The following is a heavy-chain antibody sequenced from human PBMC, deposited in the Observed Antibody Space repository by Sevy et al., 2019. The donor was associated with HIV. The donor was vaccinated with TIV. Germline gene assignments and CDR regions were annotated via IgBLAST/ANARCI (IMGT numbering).Heavy chain of an antibody. D-gene: IGHD2-15*01. J-gene: IGHJ4*02. CDR2: ISGSGGST. CDR3: AKAWEDIVVVVAATGYFDY. CDR1: GFTFSSYA. V-gene: IGHV3-23*01. Sequence: GGSLRLSCAASGFTFSSYAMSWVRQAPGKGLEWVSAISGSGGSTYYADSVKGRFTISRDNSKNTLYLQMNSLRAEDTAVYYCAKAWEDIVVVVAATGYFDYWGQGTLVTVSS.